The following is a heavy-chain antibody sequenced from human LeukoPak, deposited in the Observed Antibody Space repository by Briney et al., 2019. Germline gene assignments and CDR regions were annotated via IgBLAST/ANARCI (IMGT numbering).Heavy chain of an antibody. Sequence: GASVKVSCKASGYTFTSYGISWVRQAPGQGLEWMGWISAYNGNTNYAQKLQGRVTMTTDTSTSTAYMELRSLRSDDTAVYYCARDAYDYVWGSYRAIDYWGQGTLVTVSS. CDR1: GYTFTSYG. CDR2: ISAYNGNT. D-gene: IGHD3-16*02. J-gene: IGHJ4*02. V-gene: IGHV1-18*01. CDR3: ARDAYDYVWGSYRAIDY.